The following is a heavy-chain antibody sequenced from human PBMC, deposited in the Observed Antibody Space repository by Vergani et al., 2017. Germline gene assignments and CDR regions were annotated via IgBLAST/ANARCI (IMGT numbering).Heavy chain of an antibody. CDR3: ARGALWWLRQIDS. CDR2: IYDRRDT. V-gene: IGHV4-59*01. D-gene: IGHD5-12*01. Sequence: QVQLQESGPGLVKPSETLSLTCSVSGYSMNTYYWTWIRQPPGKGLEWIGYIYDRRDTKYNPSLKSRVTMSLDTSKNQFSLNLYAVTAADTAVYYCARGALWWLRQIDSWVQGALVTDSS. CDR1: GYSMNTYY. J-gene: IGHJ4*02.